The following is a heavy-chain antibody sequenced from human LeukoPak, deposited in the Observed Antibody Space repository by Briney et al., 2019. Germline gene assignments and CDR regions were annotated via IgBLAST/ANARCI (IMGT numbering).Heavy chain of an antibody. CDR3: ARAGYSYGHGAFDI. Sequence: SETLSLTCTVSGGPLSSGGYYWSWIRQPAGKGLEYLGRIYSTGSTNYNPSLRSRVTISVDTSKNHFSLKLSSVTAADTAVYYCARAGYSYGHGAFDIWGQGTMVTVSS. CDR2: IYSTGST. CDR1: GGPLSSGGYY. V-gene: IGHV4-61*02. J-gene: IGHJ3*02. D-gene: IGHD5-18*01.